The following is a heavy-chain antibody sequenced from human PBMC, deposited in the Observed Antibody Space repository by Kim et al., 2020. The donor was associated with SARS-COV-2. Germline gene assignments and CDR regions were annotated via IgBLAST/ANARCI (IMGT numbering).Heavy chain of an antibody. Sequence: GGSLRLSCAAFGFTFRSYAMHWVRQAPGKGLEWVAVISYDGSNKYYADSVKGRFTISRDNSKNTLYLQMTSLRAEDTAVYYCARGRVAVADYWGQGTLVTVS. D-gene: IGHD6-19*01. CDR1: GFTFRSYA. V-gene: IGHV3-30*04. J-gene: IGHJ4*02. CDR3: ARGRVAVADY. CDR2: ISYDGSNK.